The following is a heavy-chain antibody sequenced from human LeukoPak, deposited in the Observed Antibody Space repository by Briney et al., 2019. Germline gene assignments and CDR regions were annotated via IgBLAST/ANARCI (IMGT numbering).Heavy chain of an antibody. CDR1: GGSITSTNW. V-gene: IGHV4-4*02. D-gene: IGHD3-10*01. J-gene: IGHJ4*01. CDR3: ARVRDGSRLDY. CDR2: IFYTGSA. Sequence: SETLSLTCAVSGGSITSTNWWSWVRPSPGKGLEWIAEIFYTGSANYNPSLKSRVTISVDKSKSQFSLKLSSVTVADTAVYYCARVRDGSRLDYWGHGTLVTVSS.